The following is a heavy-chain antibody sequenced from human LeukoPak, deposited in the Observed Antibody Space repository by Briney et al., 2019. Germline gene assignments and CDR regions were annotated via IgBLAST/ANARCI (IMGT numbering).Heavy chain of an antibody. CDR1: GFTFDDYG. CDR2: INWNGGST. J-gene: IGHJ6*03. V-gene: IGHV3-20*04. D-gene: IGHD2-2*01. CDR3: ARDRKYQLLWFYYYMDV. Sequence: GGSLRLSCAASGFTFDDYGMSWVRQAPGKGRECVSGINWNGGSTGYADSVKGRFTISRDNDKNYLYLQMNSLRAEDTALYYCARDRKYQLLWFYYYMDVWGKGTTVTVSS.